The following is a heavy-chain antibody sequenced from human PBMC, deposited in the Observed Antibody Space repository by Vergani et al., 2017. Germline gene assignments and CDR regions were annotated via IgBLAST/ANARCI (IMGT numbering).Heavy chain of an antibody. V-gene: IGHV4-30-4*01. CDR1: GGSISSGDYY. CDR3: ARVESGRYCSSTSCFTYNWFDP. J-gene: IGHJ5*02. Sequence: QVQLQESGPGLVKPSQTLSLTCTVSGGSISSGDYYWSWIRQPPGKGLEWIGYIYYSGSTYYNPSLKRRVTISVDTSKNQFSLKLSSVTAADTAVYYCARVESGRYCSSTSCFTYNWFDPWGQGTLVTVSS. CDR2: IYYSGST. D-gene: IGHD2-2*01.